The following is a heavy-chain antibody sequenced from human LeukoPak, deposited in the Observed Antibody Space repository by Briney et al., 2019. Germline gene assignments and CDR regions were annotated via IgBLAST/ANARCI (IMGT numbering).Heavy chain of an antibody. V-gene: IGHV1-46*01. D-gene: IGHD5-24*01. J-gene: IGHJ6*02. CDR3: ARDSGEMRYYYYGMDV. CDR1: GYTLTSYY. Sequence: ASVTVSCTASGYTLTSYYMHWVRQAPGQGLEWMGLINPSGGSTSYAQKFQGRVTITRDTSTSTVYMELSSLRSEDTAVYYCARDSGEMRYYYYGMDVWGQGTTVTVSS. CDR2: INPSGGST.